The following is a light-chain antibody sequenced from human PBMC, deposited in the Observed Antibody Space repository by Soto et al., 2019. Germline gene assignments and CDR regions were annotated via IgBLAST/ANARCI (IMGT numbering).Light chain of an antibody. V-gene: IGKV3-11*01. CDR3: QQRSNWPWT. Sequence: EIGSTQSASTLSWSPGERATLSCRASQSVSSYLAWYQQKPGQAPRLLIYDASNRATGIPARFSGSGPGTDFTLTISSLEPEDFAGYYCQQRSNWPWTFGQGTKVDI. CDR2: DAS. CDR1: QSVSSY. J-gene: IGKJ1*01.